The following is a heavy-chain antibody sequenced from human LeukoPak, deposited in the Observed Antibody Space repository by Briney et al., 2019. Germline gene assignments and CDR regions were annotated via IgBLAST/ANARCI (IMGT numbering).Heavy chain of an antibody. CDR3: ARGGKVYSSSWYRAPIEYYFDY. V-gene: IGHV1-46*01. Sequence: ASVKVSCKASGYTFTSYYMHWVRQAPGQGLEWMGIINPSGGSTSYAQKFQGRVTMTRDTSTSTVYMELSSLRSEDTAVYYCARGGKVYSSSWYRAPIEYYFDYWGQGTLVPSPQ. CDR2: INPSGGST. D-gene: IGHD6-13*01. CDR1: GYTFTSYY. J-gene: IGHJ4*02.